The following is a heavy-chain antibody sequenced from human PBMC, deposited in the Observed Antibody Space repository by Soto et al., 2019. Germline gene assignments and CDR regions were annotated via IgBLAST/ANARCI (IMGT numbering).Heavy chain of an antibody. Sequence: QVQLVQSGAEVKKPGASVKVSCEASRYAFTIHWVRQAPGQGLEWMGIINPTGGSTTDAQRFQGRVTMTRDTSTSTFYMELRSLKSEDTSVYYCARESHYAFDIWGQGTVVTVSS. CDR1: RYAFT. V-gene: IGHV1-46*01. CDR3: ARESHYAFDI. J-gene: IGHJ3*02. CDR2: INPTGGST.